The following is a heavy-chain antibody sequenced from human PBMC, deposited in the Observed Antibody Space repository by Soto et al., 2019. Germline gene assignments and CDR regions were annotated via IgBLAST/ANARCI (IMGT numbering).Heavy chain of an antibody. CDR1: GFTFSNHA. CDR3: AKDRTAAARNFDY. V-gene: IGHV3-23*01. Sequence: LRLSCAVSGFTFSNHAMSWVRQAPGKGLEWVSAISTAVGATYYADSVKGRFTISRDDSKNTLYLQMDSLRAEDTAVYYCAKDRTAAARNFDYWGQGTLVTVSS. D-gene: IGHD6-25*01. J-gene: IGHJ4*02. CDR2: ISTAVGAT.